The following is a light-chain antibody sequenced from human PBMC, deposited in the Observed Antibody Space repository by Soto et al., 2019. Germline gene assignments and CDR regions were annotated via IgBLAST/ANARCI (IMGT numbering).Light chain of an antibody. J-gene: IGLJ7*01. CDR3: AAWDDSLSGAL. CDR2: RNN. V-gene: IGLV1-47*01. Sequence: QSVLTQPPSASGTPGQRVTISCSGSSSNIGSNYVYWYRQLPGTAPKLLIYRNNQRPSGVPDRSSGSKSGTSASLAISGLRSEDEADYYCAAWDDSLSGALFGGGTQLTVL. CDR1: SSNIGSNY.